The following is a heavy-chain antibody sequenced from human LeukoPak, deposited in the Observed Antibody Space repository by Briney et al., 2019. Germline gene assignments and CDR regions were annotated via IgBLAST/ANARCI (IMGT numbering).Heavy chain of an antibody. J-gene: IGHJ4*02. CDR2: INRDGSTT. D-gene: IGHD3-10*01. V-gene: IGHV3-74*03. CDR3: ARDKKSGESSEIDY. CDR1: GFTFSNYW. Sequence: PGGSLRLSCAASGFTFSNYWVHWVRQAPGKGLVWVSRINRDGSTTKYADSVKGRFTVSRDNAKNTLSSQMNSLRAEDTAVYYCARDKKSGESSEIDYWGQGTLVTVSS.